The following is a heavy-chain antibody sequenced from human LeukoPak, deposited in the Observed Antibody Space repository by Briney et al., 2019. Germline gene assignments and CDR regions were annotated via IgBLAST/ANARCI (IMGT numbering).Heavy chain of an antibody. CDR2: INHSGST. Sequence: KAPETLSLTCAVYGGSFSGYYWSWIRQPPGKGLEWVGEINHSGSTNYNPSLKRRVTISVDTSKNQFSLTLSSVTAADTAVYYFARGDVSAAGTDYYGMDVWGQGTTVTVSS. J-gene: IGHJ6*02. V-gene: IGHV4-34*01. D-gene: IGHD6-13*01. CDR3: ARGDVSAAGTDYYGMDV. CDR1: GGSFSGYY.